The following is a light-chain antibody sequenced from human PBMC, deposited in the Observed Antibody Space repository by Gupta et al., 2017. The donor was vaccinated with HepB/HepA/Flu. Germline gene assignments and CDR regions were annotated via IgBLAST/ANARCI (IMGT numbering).Light chain of an antibody. CDR3: SSLTDTTTLVV. CDR2: EVS. CDR1: SSDFGDFNH. V-gene: IGLV2-14*01. Sequence: HSALTQPASVSGFPGQSITISCTGTSSDFGDFNHVSWYQQHPGKAPKLLISEVSNRPSRIANRFFGSKSGKTASLTISGLQTEDEADYYCSSLTDTTTLVVFGGGTKVTVL. J-gene: IGLJ2*01.